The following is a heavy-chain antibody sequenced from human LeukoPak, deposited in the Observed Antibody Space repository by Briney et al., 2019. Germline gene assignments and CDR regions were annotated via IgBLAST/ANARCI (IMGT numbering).Heavy chain of an antibody. CDR3: ASIWDSGYDTEIDY. V-gene: IGHV3-30-3*01. J-gene: IGHJ4*02. Sequence: PGGSLRLSCAASGFTFSSYAMHWVRQAPGKGLEWVAVISYDGSNKYYADSVKGRFTISRDNSKNTLYLQMSSLRAEDTAVYYCASIWDSGYDTEIDYWGQGTLVTVSS. D-gene: IGHD5-12*01. CDR2: ISYDGSNK. CDR1: GFTFSSYA.